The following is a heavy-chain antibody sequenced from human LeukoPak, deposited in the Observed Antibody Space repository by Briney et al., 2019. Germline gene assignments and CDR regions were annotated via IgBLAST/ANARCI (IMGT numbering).Heavy chain of an antibody. CDR2: INSDGSST. Sequence: PGGSLRLSCAASGFTFSSYWMHWVRQAPGKGLVWVSRINSDGSSTSYADSVKGRFTISRDNAKNTLYLQMNNLRAEDTAVYYCARDSSSSWYQDWGQGTLVTVSS. D-gene: IGHD6-13*01. CDR1: GFTFSSYW. J-gene: IGHJ4*02. CDR3: ARDSSSSWYQD. V-gene: IGHV3-74*01.